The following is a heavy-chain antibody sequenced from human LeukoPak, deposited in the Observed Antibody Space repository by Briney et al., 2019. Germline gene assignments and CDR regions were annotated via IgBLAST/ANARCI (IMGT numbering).Heavy chain of an antibody. D-gene: IGHD6-13*01. J-gene: IGHJ4*02. V-gene: IGHV3-30*18. CDR2: ISYDGSNK. Sequence: PGGSLRLSCAASGFTFSSYGMHWVRQAPGKGLEWVAVISYDGSNKYYADSVKGRFTISRDNSKNTLYLQMNSLRAEDTAVYYCAKARGVAAAADDYWGQGTLVTVSS. CDR1: GFTFSSYG. CDR3: AKARGVAAAADDY.